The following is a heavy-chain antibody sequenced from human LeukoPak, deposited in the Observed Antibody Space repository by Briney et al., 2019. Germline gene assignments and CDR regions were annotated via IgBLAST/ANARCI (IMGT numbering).Heavy chain of an antibody. J-gene: IGHJ5*02. CDR2: IRNSGGDI. D-gene: IGHD1-1*01. Sequence: GGSLSLSCAGTGFTVSSSSMSWVRQAPGKGLEWISFIRNSGGDIRYADSVKGRFTISRDTAKNSVHLQMSSLRGDDTAIYYCARVEAGGDKWVDPWGQGTLVTVSS. V-gene: IGHV3-21*05. CDR3: ARVEAGGDKWVDP. CDR1: GFTVSSSS.